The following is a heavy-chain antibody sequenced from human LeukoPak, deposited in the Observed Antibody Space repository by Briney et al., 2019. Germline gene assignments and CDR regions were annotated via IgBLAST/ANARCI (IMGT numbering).Heavy chain of an antibody. CDR3: AKVTGGNSDYYFDY. CDR2: ISGSGGST. D-gene: IGHD4-23*01. V-gene: IGHV3-23*01. Sequence: GGSLRLSCEASGFTFSAYAMTWVRQAPGKGLEWVSAISGSGGSTYYADSVKGRFTISRDNSKNTLYLQINSLRAEDTAVYYCAKVTGGNSDYYFDYWGQGTLVTVSS. J-gene: IGHJ4*02. CDR1: GFTFSAYA.